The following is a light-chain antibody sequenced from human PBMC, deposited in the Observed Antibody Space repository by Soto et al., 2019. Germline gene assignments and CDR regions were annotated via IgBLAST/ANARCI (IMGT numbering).Light chain of an antibody. J-gene: IGKJ1*01. CDR3: QQRSNWPPAT. V-gene: IGKV3-11*01. Sequence: EVVLTQSPATLSLSPGERATLYYRSSQSVNSYLAWYQQKPGQAPRLLIYDASNRATGIPARFSGSGSGTDFTLTISSLEPEDFAVYYCQQRSNWPPATFGQGTKGGYQ. CDR2: DAS. CDR1: QSVNSY.